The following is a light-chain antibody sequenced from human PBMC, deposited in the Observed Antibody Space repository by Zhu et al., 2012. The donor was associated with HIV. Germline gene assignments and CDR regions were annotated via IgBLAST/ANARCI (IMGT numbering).Light chain of an antibody. CDR3: QQVNTHPRT. Sequence: DIQLTQSPSFLSASVGDRVTITCRASQGISSDLAWYQQKPGKAPKLLIYAASTLHNGVPSRFSGSGSGTEFTLKISSLQPEDFATYYCQQVNTHPRTFGQGTKVEIK. J-gene: IGKJ1*01. CDR1: QGISSD. V-gene: IGKV1-9*01. CDR2: AAS.